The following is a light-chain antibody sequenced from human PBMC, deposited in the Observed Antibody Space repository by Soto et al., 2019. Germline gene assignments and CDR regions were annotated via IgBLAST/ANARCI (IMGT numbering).Light chain of an antibody. CDR2: GAS. Sequence: EIVLTQSPGTLSLSPGERATLSYRASQSVSNNYLAWYQQKPGQAPRLLIYGASNRATGIPDRFSGSGSGTDFTLTISRLEPEDFAVYYCQQYGSSGTFGQGTKVDIK. CDR3: QQYGSSGT. CDR1: QSVSNNY. V-gene: IGKV3-20*01. J-gene: IGKJ1*01.